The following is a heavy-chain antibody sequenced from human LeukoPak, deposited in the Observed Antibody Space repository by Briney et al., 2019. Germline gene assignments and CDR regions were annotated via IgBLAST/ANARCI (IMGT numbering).Heavy chain of an antibody. CDR1: GGSISSGGYS. V-gene: IGHV4-30-2*01. CDR3: AKHGGAGTFWGPDY. CDR2: IYHSGST. Sequence: SETLSLTCAVSGGSISSGGYSWSWIRQPPGKGLEWIGYIYHSGSTYYNPSLKSRVTISVDRSKNQFSLKLSSVTAADTAVYYCAKHGGAGTFWGPDYWGQGTLVTVSS. D-gene: IGHD6-19*01. J-gene: IGHJ4*02.